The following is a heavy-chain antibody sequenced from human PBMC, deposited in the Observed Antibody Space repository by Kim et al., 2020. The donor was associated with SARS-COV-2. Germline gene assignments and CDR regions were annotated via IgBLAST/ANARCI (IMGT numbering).Heavy chain of an antibody. V-gene: IGHV3-23*01. Sequence: GGSLRLSCAASGFTFSIYGMNWVRQAPGKGLEWVSLISGSAGGGSTYYADSVKGHFTVSRDNSKNTVYLQMNSLRAEDTGVYYCAKGVWDDWGQGPWAPSPQ. CDR3: AKGVWDD. D-gene: IGHD3-16*01. CDR1: GFTFSIYG. J-gene: IGHJ4*02. CDR2: ISGSAGGGST.